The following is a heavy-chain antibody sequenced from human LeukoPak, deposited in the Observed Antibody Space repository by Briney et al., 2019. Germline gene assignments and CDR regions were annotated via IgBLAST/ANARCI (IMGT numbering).Heavy chain of an antibody. CDR1: GFTFSSYS. CDR2: ISGSGGST. J-gene: IGHJ4*02. Sequence: GGSLRLSCAASGFTFSSYSMNWVRQAPGKGLEWVSAISGSGGSTYYADSVKGRFAISRDNSKNTLYLQMNSLRAEDTAVYYCAKDPHYDSSGSQGYWGQGTLVTVSS. V-gene: IGHV3-23*01. CDR3: AKDPHYDSSGSQGY. D-gene: IGHD3-22*01.